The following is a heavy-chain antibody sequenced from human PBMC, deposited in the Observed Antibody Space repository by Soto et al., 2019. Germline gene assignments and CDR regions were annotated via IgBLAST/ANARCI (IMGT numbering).Heavy chain of an antibody. CDR3: ARGAVVTARGRPRYGMDL. CDR2: IIPIFGTA. D-gene: IGHD2-21*02. J-gene: IGHJ6*02. V-gene: IGHV1-69*13. CDR1: GGTFSSYA. Sequence: SVKVSCKASGGTFSSYAISWVRQAPGQGLEWMGGIIPIFGTANYAQKFQGRVTITADESTSTAYMELSSLRSEDTAVYCCARGAVVTARGRPRYGMDLWGQGTTVTVSS.